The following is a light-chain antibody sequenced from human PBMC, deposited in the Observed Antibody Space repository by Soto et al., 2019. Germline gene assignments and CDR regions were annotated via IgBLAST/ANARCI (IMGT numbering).Light chain of an antibody. CDR3: QQSYSTPPSLT. CDR2: AAS. V-gene: IGKV1-39*01. CDR1: QSISSY. Sequence: DIQMTQSPSSLSASVGDRVTITCRASQSISSYLNWYQQKPGKAPKLLIYAASSLQSGVPSRFSGSGSGTDFTLTISSLQPEYFATYYCQQSYSTPPSLTFGGGTKVEIK. J-gene: IGKJ4*01.